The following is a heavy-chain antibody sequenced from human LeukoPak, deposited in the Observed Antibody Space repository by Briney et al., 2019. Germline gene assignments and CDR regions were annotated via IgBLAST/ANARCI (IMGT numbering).Heavy chain of an antibody. Sequence: PGGSLRLSCAASGFTVSSNYMSWVRQAPGKRLEWVSIIYSGGTTYYTDSVKGRFTISRDNSNNILYLQMYSLRAEDTGVYYCARGYCSCGSFYSKDYYYMDVWGKGTTVTVSS. CDR2: IYSGGTT. J-gene: IGHJ6*03. D-gene: IGHD2-15*01. V-gene: IGHV3-53*01. CDR3: ARGYCSCGSFYSKDYYYMDV. CDR1: GFTVSSNY.